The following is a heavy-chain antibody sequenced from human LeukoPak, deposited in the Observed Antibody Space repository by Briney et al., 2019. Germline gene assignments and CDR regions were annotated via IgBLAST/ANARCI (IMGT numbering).Heavy chain of an antibody. D-gene: IGHD6-6*01. CDR1: EFSLSISGMC. CDR3: ARTIIAAEFDY. Sequence: SGPTLVNPTQTLTLTCTSSEFSLSISGMCVSWIRQPPGKALEWLARIDWGDDTYYSTSLKPQLPISQATSKHQLVLTITNMDPVDTATYYCARTIIAAEFDYWGQGTLVTVSS. CDR2: IDWGDDT. V-gene: IGHV2-70*11. J-gene: IGHJ4*02.